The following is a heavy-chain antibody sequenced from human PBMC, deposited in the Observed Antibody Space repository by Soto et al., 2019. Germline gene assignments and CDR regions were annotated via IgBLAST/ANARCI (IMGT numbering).Heavy chain of an antibody. CDR3: AKEMFPLWFGEFPNPYFDY. CDR2: ISYDGSNK. Sequence: GGSLRLSCAASGFTFSSYGMHWVRQAPGKGLEWVAVISYDGSNKYYADSVKGRFTISRDNSKNTLYLQMNSLRAEDTAVYYCAKEMFPLWFGEFPNPYFDYWGQGTLVTVSS. V-gene: IGHV3-30*18. J-gene: IGHJ4*02. D-gene: IGHD3-10*01. CDR1: GFTFSSYG.